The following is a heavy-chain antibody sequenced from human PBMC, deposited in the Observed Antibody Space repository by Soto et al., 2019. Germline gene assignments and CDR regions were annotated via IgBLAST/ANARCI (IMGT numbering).Heavy chain of an antibody. J-gene: IGHJ4*02. CDR1: GTXISSYY. CDR3: ARYNSYAIDY. CDR2: IHYSGTT. V-gene: IGHV4-59*01. Sequence: EXLSLTFTFSGTXISSYYGSWIRQPPGKGLEWIANIHYSGTTNYNPSLASRVTLSVDTSKNQFSLKMTSVTAEDRAMYFCARYNSYAIDYWGRGTLGTVSS. D-gene: IGHD2-8*01.